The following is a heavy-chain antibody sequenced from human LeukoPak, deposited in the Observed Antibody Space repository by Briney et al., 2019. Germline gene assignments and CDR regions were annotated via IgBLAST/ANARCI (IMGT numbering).Heavy chain of an antibody. CDR2: INHSGNI. J-gene: IGHJ5*02. CDR1: GGSFSDHF. Sequence: SETLSLTCAVSGGSFSDHFWSWIRQSPGKGLEWIGEINHSGNINYHPSLKSRVTVSVDTSKSQFSLKLSSVTAADTGVYYCAAPGYSSSWYPTEYNWFDPWGQGTLVTVSS. V-gene: IGHV4-34*01. D-gene: IGHD6-13*01. CDR3: AAPGYSSSWYPTEYNWFDP.